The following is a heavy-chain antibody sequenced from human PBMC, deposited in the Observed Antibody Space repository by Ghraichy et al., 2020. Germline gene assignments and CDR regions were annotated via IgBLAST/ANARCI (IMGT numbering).Heavy chain of an antibody. J-gene: IGHJ2*01. CDR3: AKGGGSGHWYFDL. V-gene: IGHV3-30*02. CDR2: IRYDGSNK. CDR1: GFTFSSYG. D-gene: IGHD3-10*01. Sequence: GGSLRLSCAASGFTFSSYGMHWVRQAPGKGLEWVAFIRYDGSNKYYADSVKGRFTISRDNSKNTLYLQMNSLRAEDTAVYYCAKGGGSGHWYFDLWGRGTLVTVSS.